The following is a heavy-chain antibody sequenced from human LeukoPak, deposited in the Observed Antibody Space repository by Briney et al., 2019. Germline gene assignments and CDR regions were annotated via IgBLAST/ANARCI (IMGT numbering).Heavy chain of an antibody. CDR2: IYTSGST. Sequence: KTSETLSLTCTVSGGSISSGSYYWSWIRQPAGKGLEWIGRIYTSGSTNYNPSLKSRVTISVDTSKNQFSLKLSSVTAADTAVYYCARGITILNWFDPWGQGTLVTVSS. J-gene: IGHJ5*02. D-gene: IGHD3-9*01. V-gene: IGHV4-61*02. CDR1: GGSISSGSYY. CDR3: ARGITILNWFDP.